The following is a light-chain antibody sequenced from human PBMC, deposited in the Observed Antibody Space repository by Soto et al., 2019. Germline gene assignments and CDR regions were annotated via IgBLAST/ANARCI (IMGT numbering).Light chain of an antibody. V-gene: IGLV2-8*01. J-gene: IGLJ1*01. CDR1: SSDVGGYDY. CDR2: EVT. Sequence: QSVLTQPPSASASAGQSVTISCTGTSSDVGGYDYVSWYQHHPGKAPKLMIYEVTKRPSGVPDRFSGSKSGNTASLTVSGLLPEDEADYYCASYAGGNQVFGTGTKVTLL. CDR3: ASYAGGNQV.